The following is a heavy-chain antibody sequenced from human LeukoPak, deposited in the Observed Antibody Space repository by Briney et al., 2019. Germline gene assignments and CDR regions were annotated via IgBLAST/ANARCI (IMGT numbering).Heavy chain of an antibody. D-gene: IGHD6-19*01. CDR2: TRYDGSNK. CDR1: GFTFSSYG. Sequence: GGSLRLSCAASGFTFSSYGMHCVRHAPGKGLEWVAFTRYDGSNKYYADSVKGRFTISRDNSKNTLYLQMNSLRAEDTAVYYCAKDKYSSGWYYFDYWGQGTLVTVSS. J-gene: IGHJ4*02. V-gene: IGHV3-30*02. CDR3: AKDKYSSGWYYFDY.